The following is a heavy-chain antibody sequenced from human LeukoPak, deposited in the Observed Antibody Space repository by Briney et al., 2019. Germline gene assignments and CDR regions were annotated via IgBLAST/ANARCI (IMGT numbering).Heavy chain of an antibody. CDR1: GGSISSYY. CDR2: TYTSGST. V-gene: IGHV4-4*07. J-gene: IGHJ4*02. CDR3: ARDVRGYSYGPYFDY. Sequence: SEILSLTCTDSGGSISSYYWSWIRQPAGKGLEWIGRTYTSGSTNYNPSLKSRVTMSVDTSKNQFSLKLSSVTAADTAVYYCARDVRGYSYGPYFDYWGQGTLVTVSS. D-gene: IGHD5-18*01.